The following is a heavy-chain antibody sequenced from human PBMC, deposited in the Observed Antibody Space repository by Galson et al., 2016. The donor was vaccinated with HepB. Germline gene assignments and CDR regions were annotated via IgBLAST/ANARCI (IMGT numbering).Heavy chain of an antibody. D-gene: IGHD6-13*01. CDR2: LNQDGREK. Sequence: SLRLSCAASGFTFSNSWMNWVRQAPGKGLEWVANLNQDGREKYYVDSVKGRFTISRDNAENSLYLQMNSLRVEDTAVYYCADPTAGWGQGTLVTVSS. V-gene: IGHV3-7*01. J-gene: IGHJ4*02. CDR1: GFTFSNSW. CDR3: ADPTAG.